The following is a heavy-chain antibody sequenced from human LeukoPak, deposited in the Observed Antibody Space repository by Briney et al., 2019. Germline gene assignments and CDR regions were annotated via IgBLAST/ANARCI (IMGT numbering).Heavy chain of an antibody. V-gene: IGHV1-18*01. J-gene: IGHJ4*01. D-gene: IGHD6-19*01. Sequence: ASVKVSCKASGYTFTSYGISWVRQAPGQGLEWMGWISAYNGNTNYAQKLQGRVTMTTDTSTSTAYMELRSLRSDDTAVYYCARDPAIAVAGKVDYWGHGTLVTVSS. CDR3: ARDPAIAVAGKVDY. CDR2: ISAYNGNT. CDR1: GYTFTSYG.